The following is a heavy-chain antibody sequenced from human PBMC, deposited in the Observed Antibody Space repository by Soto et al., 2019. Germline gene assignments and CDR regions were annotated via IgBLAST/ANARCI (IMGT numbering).Heavy chain of an antibody. Sequence: QAQLVQSGAEVKKPGSSVKVSCKASGGIFSSYAISWVRQAPGQGLEWMGGIIPIFGTANYAQKFQGRVTITADESTNTAYMDLSSLKSEDTAIYYCARVGSGYVWFNEFWGQGTLVTVSS. CDR1: GGIFSSYA. V-gene: IGHV1-69*01. CDR3: ARVGSGYVWFNEF. D-gene: IGHD3-22*01. J-gene: IGHJ4*02. CDR2: IIPIFGTA.